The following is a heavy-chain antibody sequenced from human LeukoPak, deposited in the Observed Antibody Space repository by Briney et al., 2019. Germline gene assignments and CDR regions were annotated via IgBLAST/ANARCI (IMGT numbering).Heavy chain of an antibody. D-gene: IGHD2-8*02. CDR1: GFTFSDYG. Sequence: GGSLRLSCAVSGFTFSDYGMHWVRQAPGKGLEWVTKILYDGSARYYAASVQGRFTISRDNSRNTLYLEMSSLRLEDTAVYYCVRPPVETGDYYGYWGQGTQVTVSS. J-gene: IGHJ4*02. V-gene: IGHV3-30*03. CDR2: ILYDGSAR. CDR3: VRPPVETGDYYGY.